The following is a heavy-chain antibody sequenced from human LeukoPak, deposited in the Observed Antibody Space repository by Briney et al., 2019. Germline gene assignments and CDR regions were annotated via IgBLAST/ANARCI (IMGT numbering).Heavy chain of an antibody. Sequence: GGSLRLSCAASLCTLSHYAMSWVRPAPGKGLAGVSAVSGSGGSTYYADSPKGRFTISRDNSKNTLYLQMNSLRAEDTGVYYCAKDRATQTSYFDCWGQATL. CDR1: LCTLSHYA. CDR2: VSGSGGST. CDR3: AKDRATQTSYFDC. J-gene: IGHJ4*02. V-gene: IGHV3-23*01.